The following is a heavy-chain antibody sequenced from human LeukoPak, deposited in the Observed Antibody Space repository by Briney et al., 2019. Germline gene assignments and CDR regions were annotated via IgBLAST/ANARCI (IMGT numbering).Heavy chain of an antibody. V-gene: IGHV4-39*07. CDR2: IYYSGST. D-gene: IGHD3-3*01. Sequence: SETLSLTCTVSGVSISSSSYYWGWIRQPPGKGLEWIGSIYYSGSTYYNPSLKSRVTISVDTSKNQFSLKLSSVTAADTAVYYCAREGYEDAFDIWGQGTMVTVSS. CDR3: AREGYEDAFDI. J-gene: IGHJ3*02. CDR1: GVSISSSSYY.